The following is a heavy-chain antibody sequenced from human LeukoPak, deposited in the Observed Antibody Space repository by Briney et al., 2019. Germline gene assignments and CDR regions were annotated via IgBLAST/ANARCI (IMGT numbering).Heavy chain of an antibody. CDR1: GFTFDDYA. CDR3: EKDSLAVSGESYFDY. V-gene: IGHV3-43D*03. Sequence: GGSLRLSCAASGFTFDDYAMHWVRQAPGKGLEWVSLISWDGGSTDYADSVKGRFTISRDNSKKSLYLQMNSVRAEDTALYYCEKDSLAVSGESYFDYWGQGTRVTVSS. J-gene: IGHJ4*02. D-gene: IGHD6-19*01. CDR2: ISWDGGST.